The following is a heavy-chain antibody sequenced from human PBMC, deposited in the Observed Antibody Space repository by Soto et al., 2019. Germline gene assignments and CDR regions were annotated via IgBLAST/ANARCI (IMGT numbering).Heavy chain of an antibody. CDR2: IYHTGTI. D-gene: IGHD6-13*01. CDR3: VRDAGVAEKWFDP. Sequence: SETLSLTCAVSGDSITSTNWWSWVRQPPGKGLEWIVEIYHTGTINYNPSLKSRVTISVDKSKNQFSLNLYSVTAADTAMYYCVRDAGVAEKWFDPWGQGTLVTVSS. CDR1: GDSITSTNW. V-gene: IGHV4-4*02. J-gene: IGHJ5*02.